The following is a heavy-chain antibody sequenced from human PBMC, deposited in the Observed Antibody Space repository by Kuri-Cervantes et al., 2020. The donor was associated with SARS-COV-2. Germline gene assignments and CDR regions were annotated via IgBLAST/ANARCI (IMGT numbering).Heavy chain of an antibody. CDR2: IYYSGST. CDR1: GGSISSYY. V-gene: IGHV4-59*01. Sequence: ESLKISCTVSGGSISSYYWSWIRQPPGKGLEWIGYIYYSGSTNYNPSLKSRVTISVDTSKNQFSLKLSSVTAADTAVYYCARGIYSNYPNPYYCMDVWGKGTTVTVSS. CDR3: ARGIYSNYPNPYYCMDV. D-gene: IGHD4-11*01. J-gene: IGHJ6*03.